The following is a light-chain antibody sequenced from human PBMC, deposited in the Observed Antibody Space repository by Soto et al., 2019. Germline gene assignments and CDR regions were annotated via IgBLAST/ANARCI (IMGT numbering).Light chain of an antibody. V-gene: IGKV3-20*01. CDR3: QQYGPSPMST. CDR1: QSVSSNY. CDR2: ATS. Sequence: EIVLTQSPGTLTLSPGERATLSCRASQSVSSNYLAWYQQKPGQAPRLLIYATSRRAAGIPDRFSGSGSGTDFTLTISRLEPEDFAVYYCQQYGPSPMSTFGQGTKLEIK. J-gene: IGKJ2*01.